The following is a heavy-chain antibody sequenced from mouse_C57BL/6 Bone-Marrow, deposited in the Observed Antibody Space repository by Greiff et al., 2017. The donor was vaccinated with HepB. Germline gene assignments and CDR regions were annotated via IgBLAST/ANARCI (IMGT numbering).Heavy chain of an antibody. D-gene: IGHD1-1*01. CDR1: GFTFSDYG. CDR2: ISSGSSTI. V-gene: IGHV5-17*01. J-gene: IGHJ2*01. CDR3: ARQVLLRPYYFDY. Sequence: EVQVVESGGGLVKPGGSLKLSCAASGFTFSDYGMHWVRQAPEKGLEWVAYISSGSSTIYYADTVKGRFTISRDNAKNTLFLQMTSLRSEDTAMYYCARQVLLRPYYFDYWGQGTTLTVSS.